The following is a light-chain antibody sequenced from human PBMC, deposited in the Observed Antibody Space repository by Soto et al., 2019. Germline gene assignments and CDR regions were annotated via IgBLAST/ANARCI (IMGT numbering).Light chain of an antibody. CDR1: SSDVGSYNL. Sequence: QSALTQPASVSGSPGQSITISCTGTSSDVGSYNLVSWYQKHPGQAPKVMIYGGSKRPSGVTNRFSGSQSGNTACLTISGLQAEDEADYYCCSYAGSSTYVFGTGTKLTVL. V-gene: IGLV2-23*01. CDR3: CSYAGSSTYV. J-gene: IGLJ1*01. CDR2: GGS.